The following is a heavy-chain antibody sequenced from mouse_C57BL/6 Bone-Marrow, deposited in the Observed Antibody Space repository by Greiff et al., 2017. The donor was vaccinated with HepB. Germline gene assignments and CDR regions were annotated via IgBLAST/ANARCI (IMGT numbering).Heavy chain of an antibody. CDR2: IYPGSGNT. J-gene: IGHJ3*01. D-gene: IGHD2-4*01. Sequence: QVQLQQSGPELVKPGASVKISCKASGYSFTSYYIHWVKQRPGQGLEWIGWIYPGSGNTKYNEKFKGKATLTADTSSSTAYMQLSSLTSEDSAVYYCAKERDYYDYDGAWFAYWGQGTLVTVSA. CDR3: AKERDYYDYDGAWFAY. CDR1: GYSFTSYY. V-gene: IGHV1-66*01.